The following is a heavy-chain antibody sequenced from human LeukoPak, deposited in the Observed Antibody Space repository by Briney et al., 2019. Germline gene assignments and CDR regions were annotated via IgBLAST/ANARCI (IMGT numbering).Heavy chain of an antibody. CDR1: GGTFSSYG. V-gene: IGHV1-18*01. D-gene: IGHD3-10*01. CDR2: ISTYNDNT. CDR3: AREVVGSGSYYKDY. J-gene: IGHJ4*02. Sequence: ASVKVSCKASGGTFSSYGISWVRQAPGQGLEWMGWISTYNDNTNYAQKFQGRVTMTTDTSTSTVYMELRSLRSDDTAVYYCAREVVGSGSYYKDYWGQGTLVTVSS.